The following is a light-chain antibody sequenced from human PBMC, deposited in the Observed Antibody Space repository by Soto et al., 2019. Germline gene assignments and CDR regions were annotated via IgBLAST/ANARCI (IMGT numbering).Light chain of an antibody. V-gene: IGKV3D-11*02. CDR2: DAS. CDR1: QTVRNNY. CDR3: QHRSSWWT. Sequence: EFVLTQSPGTLSLSPWERATLSCRASQTVRNNYLAWYQQRPGQAPRLLIFDASNRATGIPARFSGSGAGTDFTLTISSLEPEDSAVYYCQHRSSWWTFGQGTKVDIK. J-gene: IGKJ1*01.